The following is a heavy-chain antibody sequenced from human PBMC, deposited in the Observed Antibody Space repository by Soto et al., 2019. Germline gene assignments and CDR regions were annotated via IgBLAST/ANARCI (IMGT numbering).Heavy chain of an antibody. CDR1: GYTFTSYY. Sequence: ASVKVSCKASGYTFTSYYMHWVRQAPGQGLEWMGRISASGGNTSYAQKFQGRVTMTTDTSTSTVYMELRSLRSDDTAVYYCARDTVSGDPIFDYWGQGTLVTVSS. J-gene: IGHJ4*02. V-gene: IGHV1-46*01. D-gene: IGHD2-21*02. CDR3: ARDTVSGDPIFDY. CDR2: ISASGGNT.